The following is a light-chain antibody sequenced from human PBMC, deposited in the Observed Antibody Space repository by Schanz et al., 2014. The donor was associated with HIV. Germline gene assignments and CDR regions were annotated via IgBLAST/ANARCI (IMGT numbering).Light chain of an antibody. CDR2: DAS. J-gene: IGKJ2*01. CDR1: QSVSSY. V-gene: IGKV3-20*01. CDR3: QQYGSSPPYT. Sequence: DIVLTQSPATLSLSPGERATLSCRASQSVSSYLAWYQQKPGQAPRLLIYDASNRATGIPARFSGSGSGTGFTLTISRLEPEDCAVYYCQQYGSSPPYTFGQGTKLEIK.